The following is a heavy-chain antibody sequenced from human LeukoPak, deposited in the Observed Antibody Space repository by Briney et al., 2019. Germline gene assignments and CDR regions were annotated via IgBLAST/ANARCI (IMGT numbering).Heavy chain of an antibody. V-gene: IGHV3-48*03. D-gene: IGHD2-15*01. CDR2: ISSSGSTI. Sequence: GGSLRLSCAASGFTFSSYEMNWVRQAPGKGLEWVSYISSSGSTIYYADSVKGRFTISRDNAKNSLYLQMNSLRAEDTAVYYCARDRPVVARRGDYWGQGTLVTVSS. CDR3: ARDRPVVARRGDY. J-gene: IGHJ4*02. CDR1: GFTFSSYE.